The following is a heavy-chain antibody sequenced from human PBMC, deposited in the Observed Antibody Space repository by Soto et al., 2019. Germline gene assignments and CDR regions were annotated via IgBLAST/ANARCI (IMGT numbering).Heavy chain of an antibody. CDR3: ARLGGNVDF. CDR2: IIPFYVTA. J-gene: IGHJ4*02. Sequence: QVQLLQSGAEVKKPGSSVKVSCKASGGSFDNYSFTWVRQAPGQGLEWMGGIIPFYVTANYAQKFRGRLTITADKSTTTAYMELSSLTAEDTAVYYCARLGGNVDFWGQGTLVTVSS. V-gene: IGHV1-69*06. D-gene: IGHD2-15*01. CDR1: GGSFDNYS.